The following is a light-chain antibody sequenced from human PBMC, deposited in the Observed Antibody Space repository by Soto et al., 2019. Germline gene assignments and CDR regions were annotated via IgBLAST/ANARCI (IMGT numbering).Light chain of an antibody. Sequence: QSVLTQPPSVSGAPGQRVTISCTGSSSNIGAGYGVHWYQQLPGTAPKLLIYGNSNRPSGVPDRFSGSKSGTSASLAITGLQAEDEADYYCQSYDSSLYWVFGGGTKVTVL. J-gene: IGLJ3*02. CDR2: GNS. V-gene: IGLV1-40*01. CDR3: QSYDSSLYWV. CDR1: SSNIGAGYG.